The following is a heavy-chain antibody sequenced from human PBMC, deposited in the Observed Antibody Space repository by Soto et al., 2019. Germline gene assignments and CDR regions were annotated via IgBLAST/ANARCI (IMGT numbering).Heavy chain of an antibody. Sequence: QVQLVESGGGVVQPGRSLRLSCEASGFTFSSYAMHWVRQAPGKGLEWVAVISYDGSNKYYADSVKGRFTISRDNSKNTLYLQMNSLRAEDTAVYYCARDEGSSGYYLGYWGQGTLVTVSS. D-gene: IGHD3-22*01. J-gene: IGHJ4*02. CDR3: ARDEGSSGYYLGY. V-gene: IGHV3-30-3*01. CDR2: ISYDGSNK. CDR1: GFTFSSYA.